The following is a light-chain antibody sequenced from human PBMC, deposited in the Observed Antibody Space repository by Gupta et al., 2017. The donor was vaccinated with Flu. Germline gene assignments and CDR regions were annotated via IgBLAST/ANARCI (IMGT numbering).Light chain of an antibody. V-gene: IGLV2-14*01. CDR2: EVT. CDR1: SSDVGNYNF. CDR3: SYYVPTINSDG. J-gene: IGLJ1*01. Sequence: QSALTQPASVSGSPGQSITISCTGTSSDVGNYNFVSWYQQHPGKGPKLIMYEVTHRPSGVSNRFAGSKSGNKASLTISGLQAEDEADYLCSYYVPTINSDGCGGGTKV.